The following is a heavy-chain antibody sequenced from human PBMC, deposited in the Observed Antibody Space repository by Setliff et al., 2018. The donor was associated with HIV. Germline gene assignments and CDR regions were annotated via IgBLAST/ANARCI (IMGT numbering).Heavy chain of an antibody. CDR2: IYYSGST. D-gene: IGHD6-6*01. J-gene: IGHJ5*02. CDR3: ARAHIGIAARWSGWFDP. V-gene: IGHV4-59*01. Sequence: TSETLSLTCTVSGGSISSYYWSWIRQPPGKGLEWIGYIYYSGSTNYNPSLKSRVTISVDTSKNQFSLKLSSVTAADTAVSYCARAHIGIAARWSGWFDPWGQGTLVTVPQ. CDR1: GGSISSYY.